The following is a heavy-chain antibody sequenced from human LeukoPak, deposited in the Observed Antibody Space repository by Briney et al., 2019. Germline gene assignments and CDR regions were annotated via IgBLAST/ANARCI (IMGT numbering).Heavy chain of an antibody. CDR3: ARAQYYYGFGY. J-gene: IGHJ4*02. V-gene: IGHV4-59*01. D-gene: IGHD3-10*01. CDR2: IHYGGST. Sequence: SETLSLTCTVSGGSISSYYWSWIRQPPGKGLEWIGYIHYGGSTNYNPSLKSRVTISVDTSKNQFSLKLSSVTAADTAVYYCARAQYYYGFGYWGQGTLVTVSS. CDR1: GGSISSYY.